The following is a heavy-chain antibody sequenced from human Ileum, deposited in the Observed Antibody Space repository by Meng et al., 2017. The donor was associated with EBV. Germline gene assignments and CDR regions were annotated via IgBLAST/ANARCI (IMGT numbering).Heavy chain of an antibody. CDR1: GGSISTGNFY. CDR2: IYYRGNT. J-gene: IGHJ4*02. V-gene: IGHV4-39*07. CDR3: ASAYDYGDYEAFAY. Sequence: QLQLPESCPGRVKPSDTLSLTCTVSGGSISTGNFYWGWIRQSPGKALECIGTIYYRGNTFYNPSLKSRLTISIDTSKNEFSLTLRSVTAADTALYYCASAYDYGDYEAFAYWGPGSLVTVSS. D-gene: IGHD4-17*01.